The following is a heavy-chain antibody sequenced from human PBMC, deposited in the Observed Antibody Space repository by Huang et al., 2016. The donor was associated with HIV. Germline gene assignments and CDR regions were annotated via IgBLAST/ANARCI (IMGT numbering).Heavy chain of an antibody. CDR3: AKDGRGSGTYYDYFEY. J-gene: IGHJ4*02. V-gene: IGHV3-30*18. CDR2: RAYEGSSK. Sequence: QVQLVESGGGVVQPGRSLRLSCAAFGFTFNKFDMHWVRQAPGKGVEGVAIRAYEGSSKYHADSVKGRFTISRDNSKNTVYLQMNSLRVEDTAVYYCAKDGRGSGTYYDYFEYWGQGTLVTVSS. D-gene: IGHD1-26*01. CDR1: GFTFNKFD.